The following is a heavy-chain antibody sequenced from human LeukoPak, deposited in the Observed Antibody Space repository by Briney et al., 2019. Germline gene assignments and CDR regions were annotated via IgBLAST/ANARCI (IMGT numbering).Heavy chain of an antibody. D-gene: IGHD6-13*01. CDR2: IYYSGST. Sequence: SETLSLTCTVSGGSISSYYWSWIRQPPGKGLEWIGYIYYSGSTNYNPSLKSRVTISVDTSKNQFSLKLSSVTAADTAVYYCARDSGGTWYSSSYYGMDVWGQGTTVTVSS. V-gene: IGHV4-59*01. J-gene: IGHJ6*02. CDR3: ARDSGGTWYSSSYYGMDV. CDR1: GGSISSYY.